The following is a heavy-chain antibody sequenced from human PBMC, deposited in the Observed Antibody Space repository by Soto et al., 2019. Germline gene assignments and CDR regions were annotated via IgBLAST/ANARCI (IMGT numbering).Heavy chain of an antibody. CDR1: GFTFSMFS. Sequence: GGSLRLSCSASGFTFSMFSMHWVRQAPGKGLEYVSGISSNGDSTYYADSVKGRFTISRDNSKNTLYLQMSSLRAVDTAVYYCVHPSSTVQIPLNWGQGTLVTVSS. D-gene: IGHD4-17*01. J-gene: IGHJ4*02. V-gene: IGHV3-64D*06. CDR3: VHPSSTVQIPLN. CDR2: ISSNGDST.